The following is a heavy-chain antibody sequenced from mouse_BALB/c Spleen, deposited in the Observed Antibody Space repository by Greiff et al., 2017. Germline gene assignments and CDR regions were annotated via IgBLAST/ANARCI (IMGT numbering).Heavy chain of an antibody. CDR2: INPSNGGT. CDR3: ARSGVTGTLDY. V-gene: IGHV1S81*02. D-gene: IGHD4-1*01. J-gene: IGHJ2*01. Sequence: QVQLQQPGAELVKPGASVKLSCKASGYTFTSYYMYWVKQRPGQGLEWIGGINPSNGGTNFNEKFKSKATLTVDKSSSTAYMQLSSLTSEDSAVYYCARSGVTGTLDYWGQGTTLTVSS. CDR1: GYTFTSYY.